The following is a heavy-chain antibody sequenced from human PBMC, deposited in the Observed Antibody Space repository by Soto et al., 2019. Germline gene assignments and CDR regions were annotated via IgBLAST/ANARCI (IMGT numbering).Heavy chain of an antibody. Sequence: EVQLLESGGGLVQPGGSLRLSCAASGFTFSTYAVTWVRQAPGNGLEWVSTISGSGGRIYYADSVKGRFTISRDNSKNSLYFKMNSMSAEDTAVYYCGKDQGSSWYDVDYWGQGTLVTVSS. CDR3: GKDQGSSWYDVDY. CDR2: ISGSGGRI. CDR1: GFTFSTYA. V-gene: IGHV3-23*01. D-gene: IGHD6-13*01. J-gene: IGHJ4*02.